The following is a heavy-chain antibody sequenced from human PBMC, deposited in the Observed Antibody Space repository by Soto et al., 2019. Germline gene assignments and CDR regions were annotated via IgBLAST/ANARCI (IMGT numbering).Heavy chain of an antibody. CDR3: AKVISNYCRMDV. CDR2: ISSSGSYI. CDR1: GFTFSSYS. J-gene: IGHJ6*02. V-gene: IGHV3-21*01. Sequence: GGSLRLSCAASGFTFSSYSMNWVRQAPGKGLEWVSSISSSGSYIYYADSVKGRFTISRDNAKNSLYLQMNSLRVEDTAVYYCAKVISNYCRMDVWGQGTTVTVSS. D-gene: IGHD3-22*01.